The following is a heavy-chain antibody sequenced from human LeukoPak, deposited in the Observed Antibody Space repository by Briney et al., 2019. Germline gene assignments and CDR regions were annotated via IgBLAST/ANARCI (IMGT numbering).Heavy chain of an antibody. J-gene: IGHJ1*01. D-gene: IGHD2-2*01. V-gene: IGHV4-39*01. CDR2: IYYSGIT. CDR3: VRQRYQWPNPFNL. CDR1: GVSISSGYDY. Sequence: SETLSLTCTVSGVSISSGYDYWGSIRQPPGEGLEWIATIYYSGITYNNPSLKSRVSMSVYTSTNQFSLKLYSVTATDTAVFYCVRQRYQWPNPFNLWGQGTLVTVSS.